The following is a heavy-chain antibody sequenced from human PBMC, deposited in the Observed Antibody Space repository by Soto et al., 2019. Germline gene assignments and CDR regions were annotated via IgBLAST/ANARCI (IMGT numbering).Heavy chain of an antibody. CDR1: GYTFTSYG. V-gene: IGHV1-18*01. CDR3: ARDTYYYDSSGYPAKYYGMDV. J-gene: IGHJ6*02. D-gene: IGHD3-22*01. Sequence: ASVKVSCKASGYTFTSYGISWVRQAPGQGLEWMGWISAYNGNTNYAQKLQGRVTMTSDTSTSTAYMELRSLRSDDTAVYYCARDTYYYDSSGYPAKYYGMDVWGQGTTVTVSS. CDR2: ISAYNGNT.